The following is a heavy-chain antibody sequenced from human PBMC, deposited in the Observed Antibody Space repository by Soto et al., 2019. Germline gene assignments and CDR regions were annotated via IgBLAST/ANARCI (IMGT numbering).Heavy chain of an antibody. CDR3: ARDGQLALLYYFDY. V-gene: IGHV4-38-2*02. CDR2: IYHSGST. J-gene: IGHJ4*02. D-gene: IGHD6-6*01. CDR1: GYSISSGYY. Sequence: PSETLSLTCAVSGYSISSGYYWGWIRQPPGKGLEWIGSIYHSGSTYYNPSLKSRVTISVDTSKNQFSLKLSSVTAADTAVYYCARDGQLALLYYFDYWGQGTLVTVSS.